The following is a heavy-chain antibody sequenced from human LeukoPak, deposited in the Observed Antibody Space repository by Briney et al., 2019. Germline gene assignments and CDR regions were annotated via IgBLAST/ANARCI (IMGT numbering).Heavy chain of an antibody. Sequence: ASVKVSCKASGYTYTSYDINWVRQATGQGLEWMGWMNPNSGNTGYAQKFQGRVTMTTNTSISTAYMELSSLRSEDTAVYYCARREYGSGSYHLVYWGQGTLVTVSS. J-gene: IGHJ4*02. CDR1: GYTYTSYD. V-gene: IGHV1-8*01. D-gene: IGHD3-10*01. CDR2: MNPNSGNT. CDR3: ARREYGSGSYHLVY.